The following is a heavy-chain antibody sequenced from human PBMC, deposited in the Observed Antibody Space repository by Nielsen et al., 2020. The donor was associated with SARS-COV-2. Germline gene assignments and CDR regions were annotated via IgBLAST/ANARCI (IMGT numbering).Heavy chain of an antibody. J-gene: IGHJ2*01. CDR2: INPSDGRT. CDR3: ARDHTMLRGRVLYFDL. CDR1: GYTFNKDF. V-gene: IGHV1-46*02. D-gene: IGHD3-10*01. Sequence: ASVKVSCKASGYTFNKDFVHWVRQAPGQGLEWTGRINPSDGRTTSAEKLQGRVTMTTDTSTSTAYMELRGLRSDDTAVYYCARDHTMLRGRVLYFDLWGRGTLVTVSS.